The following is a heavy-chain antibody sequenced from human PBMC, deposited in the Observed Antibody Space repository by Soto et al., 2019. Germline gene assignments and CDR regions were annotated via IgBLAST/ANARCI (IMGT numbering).Heavy chain of an antibody. J-gene: IGHJ6*02. CDR3: AKSLSTAVNYGLDV. D-gene: IGHD2-2*01. V-gene: IGHV3-23*01. CDR2: ISDDGDST. CDR1: GFTFSDNA. Sequence: EVQLLESGGGLVQPGGSLRLSCGASGFTFSDNAMTWVRQAPGKGLEWVSSISDDGDSTYYADSVKGRFAVSSDNSKNTLFLHMNSLGAEDTAVYYCAKSLSTAVNYGLDVWGQGTSVTVSS.